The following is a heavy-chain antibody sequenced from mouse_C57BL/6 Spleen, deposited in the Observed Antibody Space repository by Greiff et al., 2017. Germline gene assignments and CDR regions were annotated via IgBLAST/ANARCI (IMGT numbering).Heavy chain of an antibody. V-gene: IGHV1-82*01. CDR3: ARSGSYDWYFDV. Sequence: QVQLQQPGPELVKPGASVKISCKASGYAFSSSWMNWVKQRPGKGLEWIGRIYPGDGDTNYNGKFKGKATLTADKSSSTAYMQLRSLTSEDSAVYFCARSGSYDWYFDVWGTGTTVTVSS. J-gene: IGHJ1*03. D-gene: IGHD6-1*01. CDR2: IYPGDGDT. CDR1: GYAFSSSW.